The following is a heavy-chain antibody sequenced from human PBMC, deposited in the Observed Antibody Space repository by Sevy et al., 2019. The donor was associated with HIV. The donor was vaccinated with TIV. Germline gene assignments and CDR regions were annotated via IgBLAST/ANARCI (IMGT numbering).Heavy chain of an antibody. V-gene: IGHV3-30*18. CDR2: ISYHGREK. D-gene: IGHD3-9*01. CDR1: GFTFTTSG. CDR3: AKDFTGYNGMDV. J-gene: IGHJ6*02. Sequence: GGSLRLSCVVSGFTFTTSGMHWVRQAPGKGLEWVAVISYHGREKFYAYSVKGRFTISRDNSNNILYLHMNSLRSEDTAVYYCAKDFTGYNGMDVWGQGTMVTVSS.